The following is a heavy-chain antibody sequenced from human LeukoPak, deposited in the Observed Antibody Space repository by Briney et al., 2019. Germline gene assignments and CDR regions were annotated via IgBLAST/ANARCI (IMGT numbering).Heavy chain of an antibody. D-gene: IGHD6-6*01. J-gene: IGHJ4*02. Sequence: PSETPSLTCTVSGGSISSYYWSWIRQPPGKGLEWIGYIYHSGSTNYNPSLKSRVTISIDTSKNQFSLKLSSVTAADTAVYYCARGGSSSSDSNFDYWGQGTLVTVSS. CDR1: GGSISSYY. CDR3: ARGGSSSSDSNFDY. V-gene: IGHV4-59*01. CDR2: IYHSGST.